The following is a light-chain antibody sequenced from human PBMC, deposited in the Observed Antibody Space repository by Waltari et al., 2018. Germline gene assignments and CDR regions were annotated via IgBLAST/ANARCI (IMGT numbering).Light chain of an antibody. CDR1: QSVSSN. CDR3: QQYNKWPPWT. CDR2: GAS. Sequence: EIVMTQSPATLSVSPGERTTLSCRASQSVSSNLAWYQQKPGQAPRLLIYGASNRATGIPARFSGSGTGTGFTLTISSMQSEDIAVYYCQQYNKWPPWTFGQGTKVEIK. J-gene: IGKJ1*01. V-gene: IGKV3-15*01.